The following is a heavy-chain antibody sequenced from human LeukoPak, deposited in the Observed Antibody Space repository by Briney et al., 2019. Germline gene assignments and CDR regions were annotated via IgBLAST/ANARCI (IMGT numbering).Heavy chain of an antibody. Sequence: GGSLRLSCTVSGFTFRDHWMSWVRQAPGKGLESVAYINQDGSERQYVDPVKGRFTTSRDNVKSSLFLQVNSLRVEDTAVYYCAKERATTTTFDYWGQGTLVTVSS. CDR3: AKERATTTTFDY. CDR2: INQDGSER. J-gene: IGHJ4*02. V-gene: IGHV3-7*03. CDR1: GFTFRDHW. D-gene: IGHD4-17*01.